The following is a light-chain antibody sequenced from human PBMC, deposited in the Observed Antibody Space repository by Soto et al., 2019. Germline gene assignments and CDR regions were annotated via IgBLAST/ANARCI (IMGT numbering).Light chain of an antibody. J-gene: IGLJ1*01. V-gene: IGLV2-14*01. Sequence: QSVLTQPASVSGSPRQSITISCTGASSDVGSYTYVSWYQQHPGKAPKLMIYEVNNRPSGGSNRFSGSKSGNTASLTISGLQAEDEADYYCSSYTSSSTLYVFGTGTKVTVL. CDR1: SSDVGSYTY. CDR3: SSYTSSSTLYV. CDR2: EVN.